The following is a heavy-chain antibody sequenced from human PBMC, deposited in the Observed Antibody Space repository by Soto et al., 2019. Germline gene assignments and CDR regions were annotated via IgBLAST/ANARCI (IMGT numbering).Heavy chain of an antibody. Sequence: SGSLDLTCTVSGGSISSYYWSWIRQRPGKGLEWIGYIYYSGSTNYNPSLKSRVTISVDTSKNQFSLKLSSVTAVDTAVYYCARNMDTCSSLPFDIWRQGRMVS. CDR1: GGSISSYY. J-gene: IGHJ3*02. CDR2: IYYSGST. CDR3: ARNMDTCSSLPFDI. D-gene: IGHD2-15*01. V-gene: IGHV4-59*12.